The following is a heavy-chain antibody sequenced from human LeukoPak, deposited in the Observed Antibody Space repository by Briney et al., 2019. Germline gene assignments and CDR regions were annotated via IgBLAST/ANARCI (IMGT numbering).Heavy chain of an antibody. CDR3: ATLNTMADAFDI. Sequence: ASVKVSCKVSGYTLTELSMHWVRQAPGKGLEWMGGFDPEDGETIYAQKFQGRVTMTEDTSTDTAYMELSSLRSEDTAVYYCATLNTMADAFDIWGQRDNGHRLF. V-gene: IGHV1-24*01. CDR2: FDPEDGET. D-gene: IGHD3-10*01. CDR1: GYTLTELS. J-gene: IGHJ3*02.